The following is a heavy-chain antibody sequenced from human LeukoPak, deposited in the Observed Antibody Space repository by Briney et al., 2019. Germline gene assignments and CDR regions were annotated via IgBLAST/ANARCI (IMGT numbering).Heavy chain of an antibody. D-gene: IGHD2-21*01. CDR3: AKKEGDTYFSWYMDV. Sequence: PGGSLRLSCAASGFTFRSFAMSWVRQAPGKGLEWVSGIIGSGRTTFYADSVKGRFTISRDNSKNTLYLQMNSLRAEDTAIYYRAKKEGDTYFSWYMDVWGKGTTVTVSS. J-gene: IGHJ6*03. CDR1: GFTFRSFA. V-gene: IGHV3-23*01. CDR2: IIGSGRTT.